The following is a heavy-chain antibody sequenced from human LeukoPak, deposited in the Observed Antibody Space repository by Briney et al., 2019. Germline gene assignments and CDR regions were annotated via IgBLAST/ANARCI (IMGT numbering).Heavy chain of an antibody. CDR3: TTDQFLRSTTYYGMDV. Sequence: GGSLRLSCAASGFTFSNAWMNWVRQAPGKGLEWVGHIRSKADGGTTDYAAPVKGRFAISRDDSKNTLYLQMNSLKTEDTALYYCTTDQFLRSTTYYGMDVWGQGTTVTVSS. V-gene: IGHV3-15*07. CDR1: GFTFSNAW. CDR2: IRSKADGGTT. D-gene: IGHD5-12*01. J-gene: IGHJ6*02.